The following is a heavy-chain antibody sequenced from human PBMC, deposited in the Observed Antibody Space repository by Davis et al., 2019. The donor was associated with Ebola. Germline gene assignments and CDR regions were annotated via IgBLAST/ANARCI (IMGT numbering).Heavy chain of an antibody. CDR2: IYYSGST. J-gene: IGHJ4*02. Sequence: HLSETLSLTCTVSGGSISSSSYYWGWIRQPPGKGLEWIGTIYYSGSTYYNPSLKSRVTISVDTSKNQFSLKLNSVTAADTAVYYCTRGLNYYVSKDWGQGTLVTVSS. V-gene: IGHV4-39*01. D-gene: IGHD3-10*02. CDR3: TRGLNYYVSKD. CDR1: GGSISSSSYY.